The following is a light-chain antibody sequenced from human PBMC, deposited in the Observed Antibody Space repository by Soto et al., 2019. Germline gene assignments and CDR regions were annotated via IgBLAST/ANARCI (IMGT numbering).Light chain of an antibody. CDR1: QSIGNY. CDR2: AAF. J-gene: IGKJ2*01. Sequence: DIQMIQSPSSLSASVGDRVTITCRASQSIGNYLNWYQQRLGKAPKLLIYAAFNLQSGVPFRFSGSGSGTDFTLTISSLQPEDFATYYCQQSYNAPPTFGQGTKLEIK. V-gene: IGKV1-39*01. CDR3: QQSYNAPPT.